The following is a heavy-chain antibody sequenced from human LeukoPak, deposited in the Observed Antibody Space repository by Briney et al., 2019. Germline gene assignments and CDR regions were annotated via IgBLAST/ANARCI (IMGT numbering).Heavy chain of an antibody. D-gene: IGHD6-19*01. CDR2: IYYSGST. J-gene: IGHJ4*02. CDR3: ARATAVAAYRFDY. Sequence: SETLSLTCAVYSGSFSGYYWRWIRRPPGKGLEWIGYIYYSGSTNYNPSLKSRVTISVDTSKNQFSLKLSSVTAADTAVYYCARATAVAAYRFDYWGQGTLVTVSS. CDR1: SGSFSGYY. V-gene: IGHV4-59*01.